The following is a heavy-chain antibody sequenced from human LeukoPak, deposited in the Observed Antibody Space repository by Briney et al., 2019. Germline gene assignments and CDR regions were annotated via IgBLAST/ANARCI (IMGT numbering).Heavy chain of an antibody. Sequence: ASVKVSCKASGGTFSSYAISWVRQAPGQGLEWMGGIIPIFGTANYAQKFQGRVTITADESTSTAYMELGSLRSEDTAVYYCARDRHSSSWSFGYWGQGTLVTVSS. D-gene: IGHD6-13*01. V-gene: IGHV1-69*13. CDR1: GGTFSSYA. J-gene: IGHJ4*02. CDR3: ARDRHSSSWSFGY. CDR2: IIPIFGTA.